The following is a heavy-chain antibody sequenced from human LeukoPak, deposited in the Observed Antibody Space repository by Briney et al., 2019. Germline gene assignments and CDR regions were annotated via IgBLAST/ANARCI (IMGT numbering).Heavy chain of an antibody. D-gene: IGHD3-22*01. CDR3: ARGGYYDSSGYYYFDY. CDR1: GGSISSGGYY. J-gene: IGHJ4*02. CDR2: IYYSGST. Sequence: SQTLSLTCTVSGGSISSGGYYWSWILQHPGRGLEWIGYIYYSGSTYYNPSLKSRVTISVDTSKNQFSLKLSSVTAADTAVYYCARGGYYDSSGYYYFDYWGQGTLVTVSS. V-gene: IGHV4-31*03.